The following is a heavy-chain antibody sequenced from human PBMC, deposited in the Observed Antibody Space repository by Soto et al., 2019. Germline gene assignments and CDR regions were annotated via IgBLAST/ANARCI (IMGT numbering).Heavy chain of an antibody. CDR1: GYTFTSYG. D-gene: IGHD1-1*01. CDR2: ISAHNGNT. Sequence: QVHLVQSGAEVKKPGASVKVSCKGSGYTFTSYGITWVRQAPGQGLEWMGWISAHNGNTNYAQKLQGRVTVTTDTATCTAYRELRSPRSDDTAVYYCARGRYGDYWGQGALVTVSS. CDR3: ARGRYGDY. J-gene: IGHJ4*02. V-gene: IGHV1-18*01.